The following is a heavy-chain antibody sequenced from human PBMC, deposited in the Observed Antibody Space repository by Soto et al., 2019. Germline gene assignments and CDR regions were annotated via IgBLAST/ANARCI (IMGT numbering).Heavy chain of an antibody. Sequence: EVQLVESGGGLVKPGGSLRLSCAASGFTFSSYSMNWVRQAPGKGLEWVSSISSSSSYIYYADSVKGRFTISRDNAKNSRYLQMNSLRAEYTAVYYCASQPKARDLGFLGETYYYGMYVWGQGTTVTVSS. CDR3: ASQPKARDLGFLGETYYYGMYV. V-gene: IGHV3-21*06. J-gene: IGHJ6*02. CDR2: ISSSSSYI. D-gene: IGHD3-16*01. CDR1: GFTFSSYS.